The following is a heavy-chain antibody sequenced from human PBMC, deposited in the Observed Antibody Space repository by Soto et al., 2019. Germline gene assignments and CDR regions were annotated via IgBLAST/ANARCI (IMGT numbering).Heavy chain of an antibody. CDR1: GYSFTSYW. V-gene: IGHV5-51*01. Sequence: GESLKISCKGSGYSFTSYWIGWVRQTPGKGLEWMGIIYPGDSDTRYSPSFQGQVTISADKSISTAYLQWSSLKASDTAMYYCARDALGYCSSTSCPLPGSDWFDPWGQGTLVTVSS. J-gene: IGHJ5*02. CDR3: ARDALGYCSSTSCPLPGSDWFDP. CDR2: IYPGDSDT. D-gene: IGHD2-2*01.